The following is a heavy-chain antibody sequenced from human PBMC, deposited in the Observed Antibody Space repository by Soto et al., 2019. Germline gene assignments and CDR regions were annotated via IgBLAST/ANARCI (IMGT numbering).Heavy chain of an antibody. V-gene: IGHV1-69*13. CDR2: IIPIFGTA. CDR1: GGTFSSYA. CDR3: ARGRGGNWNYEFPWFDP. D-gene: IGHD1-7*01. Sequence: SVKVSCKASGGTFSSYAISWVRQAPGQGLEWMGGIIPIFGTANYAQKFQGRVTITADESTSTAYMELSSLRSEDTAVYYCARGRGGNWNYEFPWFDPWGQGTLVTVSS. J-gene: IGHJ5*02.